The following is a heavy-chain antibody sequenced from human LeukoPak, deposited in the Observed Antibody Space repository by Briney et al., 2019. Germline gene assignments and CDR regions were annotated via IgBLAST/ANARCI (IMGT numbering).Heavy chain of an antibody. Sequence: GGSLRLSCAASGFTFSNSALSWVRQAPGKWLEWVSDISGSGGSTYYADSVKGRFTISRDNSKNTLYLQMNSLRAEDTAVFYCAKRIQSAMATGYWGQGTLVTVSS. D-gene: IGHD5-18*01. V-gene: IGHV3-23*01. J-gene: IGHJ4*02. CDR2: ISGSGGST. CDR1: GFTFSNSA. CDR3: AKRIQSAMATGY.